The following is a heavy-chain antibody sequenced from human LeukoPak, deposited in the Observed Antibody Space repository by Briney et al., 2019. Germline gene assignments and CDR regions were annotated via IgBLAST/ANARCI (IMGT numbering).Heavy chain of an antibody. CDR3: ASRKKGMATAGFDY. D-gene: IGHD5-24*01. CDR1: GYSFTSYW. J-gene: IGHJ4*02. Sequence: GESLKISCKGSGYSFTSYWIGWVRQMPGKGLEWMGFIYPGASDTIYSPSFQRQVTISAEKSISTAYLQWSSLKASDTALYYCASRKKGMATAGFDYWGQGTLVTVSS. V-gene: IGHV5-51*01. CDR2: IYPGASDT.